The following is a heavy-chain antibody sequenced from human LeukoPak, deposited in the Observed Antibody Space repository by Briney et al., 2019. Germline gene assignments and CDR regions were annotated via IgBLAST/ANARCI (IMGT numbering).Heavy chain of an antibody. D-gene: IGHD3-10*01. CDR1: GGTFSSYA. CDR3: ARGGGIGSGSYYDYYYYYMDV. J-gene: IGHJ6*03. V-gene: IGHV1-69*13. Sequence: ASVKVSCKASGGTFSSYAISWVRQAPGQGLEWMGGIIPIFGTANYAQKFQGRVTITADESTSTAYMELSSLRSEDTAVYYCARGGGIGSGSYYDYYYYYMDVWGKGTTVTISS. CDR2: IIPIFGTA.